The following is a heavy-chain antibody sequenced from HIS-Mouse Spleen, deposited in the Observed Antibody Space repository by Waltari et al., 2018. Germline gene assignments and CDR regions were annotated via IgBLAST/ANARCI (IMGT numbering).Heavy chain of an antibody. D-gene: IGHD6-13*01. J-gene: IGHJ2*01. CDR2: IYSSGST. CDR3: AREIPYSSSWYDWYFDL. CDR1: GGSISSSSYY. V-gene: IGHV4-39*07. Sequence: QLQLQESGPGLVKPSETLSLTCTVSGGSISSSSYYWGWIRQPPGKGLAWIGSIYSSGSTYSTPSLKSRVTISVDTSKNQFSLKLSSVTAADTAVYYCAREIPYSSSWYDWYFDLWGRGTLVTVSS.